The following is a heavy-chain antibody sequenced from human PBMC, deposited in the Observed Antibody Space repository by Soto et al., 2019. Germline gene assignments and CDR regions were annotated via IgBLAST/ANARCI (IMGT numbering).Heavy chain of an antibody. CDR1: GYTFTSYY. V-gene: IGHV1-46*01. CDR2: VNPSGGST. CDR3: ARDSSSGRPFDY. J-gene: IGHJ4*02. Sequence: QVQLVQSGAEVKKPGASVKVSCKASGYTFTSYYMHWVRQAPGQGLEWMGIVNPSGGSTSYAQKFQGRVTMTRDTSTSTVYMELSSLRSEDTAVYYCARDSSSGRPFDYWGQGTLVTVSS. D-gene: IGHD6-13*01.